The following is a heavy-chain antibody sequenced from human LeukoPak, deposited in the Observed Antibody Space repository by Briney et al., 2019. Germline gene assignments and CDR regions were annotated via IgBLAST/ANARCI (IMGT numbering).Heavy chain of an antibody. Sequence: GGSLRLSCAASGFTFSSYWMSWVRQAPGKGLEWVANIKQDGSEKYYVDFVKGRFTISRDNAKNSLYLQMNSLRAEDTAVYYCARDRTFTGTWAFAFDIWGQGTMVTVSS. CDR1: GFTFSSYW. J-gene: IGHJ3*02. V-gene: IGHV3-7*01. CDR2: IKQDGSEK. CDR3: ARDRTFTGTWAFAFDI. D-gene: IGHD1-1*01.